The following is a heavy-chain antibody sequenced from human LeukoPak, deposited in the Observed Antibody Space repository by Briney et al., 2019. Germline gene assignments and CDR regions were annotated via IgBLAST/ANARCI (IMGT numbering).Heavy chain of an antibody. Sequence: GRSLRLSCAVAGFSVNDNYMSWVRQAPGKGLQWVSVMFPDGRTYYADSVKGRFTISRDLARNTLLLQMHSLRADDTAVHYCARTNPVYGDYDYWGQRTLVTVSS. J-gene: IGHJ4*02. CDR2: MFPDGRT. V-gene: IGHV3-53*01. CDR1: GFSVNDNY. D-gene: IGHD4-17*01. CDR3: ARTNPVYGDYDY.